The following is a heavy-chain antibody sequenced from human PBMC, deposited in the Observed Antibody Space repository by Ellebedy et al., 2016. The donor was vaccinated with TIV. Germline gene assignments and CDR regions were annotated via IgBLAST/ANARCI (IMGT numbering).Heavy chain of an antibody. CDR2: IQQDGSEK. CDR1: GFTFSSYT. J-gene: IGHJ6*03. Sequence: GESLKISCAASGFTFSSYTMGWVRQAPGKGLEWVANIQQDGSEKYYVDSVKGRFTISRDNSKNTLFLQMNSLRAEDTAVYYCARSPGIDAAGVDYYYYMDVWGKGTTVTVSS. V-gene: IGHV3-7*01. D-gene: IGHD6-13*01. CDR3: ARSPGIDAAGVDYYYYMDV.